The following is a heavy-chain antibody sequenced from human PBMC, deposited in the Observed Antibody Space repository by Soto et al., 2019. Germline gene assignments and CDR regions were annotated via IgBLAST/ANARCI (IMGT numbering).Heavy chain of an antibody. CDR1: GFTFSAHA. J-gene: IGHJ3*02. Sequence: EVQMLESGGGLVQPGGSLRLSCSVSGFTFSAHAMSWVRQAPGKGLEWVSTVSATDGSTDYADSVKVRFTITRDNSKNTLYLHMSSLRLEDTAIYYGAKDRFNGAFDIWGQGTMVPVSS. D-gene: IGHD2-8*01. CDR3: AKDRFNGAFDI. CDR2: VSATDGST. V-gene: IGHV3-23*01.